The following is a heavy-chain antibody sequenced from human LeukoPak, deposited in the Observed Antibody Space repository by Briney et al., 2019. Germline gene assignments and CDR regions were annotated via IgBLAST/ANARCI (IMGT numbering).Heavy chain of an antibody. CDR3: ARHLGYCTSTSCYRVFDY. D-gene: IGHD2-2*01. CDR2: IYYSGST. V-gene: IGHV4-30-4*08. Sequence: SQTLSLTCYVSGGSISSGDYYWSWIRQPPGKGLEWIAHIYYSGSTYYNPSLKSRVTISVDTSKDQFSLKLSSVTAADTAVYYCARHLGYCTSTSCYRVFDYWGQGTLVTVSS. J-gene: IGHJ4*02. CDR1: GGSISSGDYY.